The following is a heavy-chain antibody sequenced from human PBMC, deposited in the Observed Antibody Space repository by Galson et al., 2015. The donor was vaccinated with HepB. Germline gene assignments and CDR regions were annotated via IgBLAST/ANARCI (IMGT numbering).Heavy chain of an antibody. CDR1: AYTFFSYV. J-gene: IGHJ3*02. Sequence: SVKVSCKASAYTFFSYVMHWVRQAPGQRLEWMGWINGGIGNTDYSQKFQGRVTITRDSSATTAYMELSSLRSEDTAVYYCVRGGAVPNPMGAFDMWGQGTMVTVSS. D-gene: IGHD2-2*01. CDR3: VRGGAVPNPMGAFDM. V-gene: IGHV1-3*01. CDR2: INGGIGNT.